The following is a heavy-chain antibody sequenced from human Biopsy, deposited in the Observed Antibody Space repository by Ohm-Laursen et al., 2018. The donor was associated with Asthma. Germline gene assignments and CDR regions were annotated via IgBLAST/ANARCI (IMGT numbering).Heavy chain of an antibody. CDR1: GFTVSRDH. D-gene: IGHD6-19*01. Sequence: SLRLSCTASGFTVSRDHMFWVRQAPGKGLEWVSVITGSGGTTYYADSVRGRFTISRDNSKSTLFLQMDSLSAEDTAVYYCAKDFRGIAVAGDRGFDYWGQGTLVIVSS. V-gene: IGHV3-23*01. J-gene: IGHJ4*02. CDR3: AKDFRGIAVAGDRGFDY. CDR2: ITGSGGTT.